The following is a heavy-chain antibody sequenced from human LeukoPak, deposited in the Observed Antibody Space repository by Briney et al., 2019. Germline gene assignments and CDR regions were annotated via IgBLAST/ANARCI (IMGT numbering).Heavy chain of an antibody. D-gene: IGHD3-22*01. CDR3: ARSIYYYDSSGYVAYFDY. V-gene: IGHV5-51*01. Sequence: GESLKISCKGSGYSFTSYWIGWVRQMPGKGLEWMGIIYPGDSDTRYSPSFQGQVTISADNTISTACLQWSSLKASDTAMYYCARSIYYYDSSGYVAYFDYWGQGTLVTVYS. CDR1: GYSFTSYW. CDR2: IYPGDSDT. J-gene: IGHJ4*02.